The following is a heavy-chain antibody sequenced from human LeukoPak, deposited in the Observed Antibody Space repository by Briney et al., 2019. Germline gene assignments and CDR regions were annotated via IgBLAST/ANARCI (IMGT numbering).Heavy chain of an antibody. CDR1: GSTFGIHA. CDR2: VSKSGDST. V-gene: IGHV3-23*01. Sequence: PGGSLRLSCAASGSTFGIHAMTWVRQAPGKGLEWVSAVSKSGDSTYYADSVKGRFTISRDNSRNTLYLQMNSLRAEDTAIYYCAKALNGSYYYTYFDYWGQGTLVTVSS. CDR3: AKALNGSYYYTYFDY. J-gene: IGHJ4*02. D-gene: IGHD3-22*01.